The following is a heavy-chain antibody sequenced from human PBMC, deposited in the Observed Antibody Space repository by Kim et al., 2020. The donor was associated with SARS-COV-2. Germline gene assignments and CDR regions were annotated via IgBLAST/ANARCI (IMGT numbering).Heavy chain of an antibody. Sequence: GGSLRLSCAASGFTFSSYGMHWVRQAPGKGLEWVAVIWYDGSNKYYADSVKGRFTISRDNSNNTLYLQMNSLRAEDTAVYYCARDRYGPGFYYFDYWGQGTLVTVSS. CDR1: GFTFSSYG. CDR2: IWYDGSNK. J-gene: IGHJ4*02. V-gene: IGHV3-33*01. CDR3: ARDRYGPGFYYFDY. D-gene: IGHD5-18*01.